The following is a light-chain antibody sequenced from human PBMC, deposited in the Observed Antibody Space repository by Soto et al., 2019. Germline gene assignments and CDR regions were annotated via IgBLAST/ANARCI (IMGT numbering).Light chain of an antibody. CDR2: GAS. CDR3: QQYGRSPWT. CDR1: QSVSSSY. J-gene: IGKJ1*01. Sequence: EIVMTQSPATLSVSPGKRATLSCRASQSVSSSYLAWYQQKPGQAPRLLMYGASSRATGIPDRFSGSGSGTDFTLTISRLEPEDFAVYYCQQYGRSPWTFGQGTKVDIK. V-gene: IGKV3-20*01.